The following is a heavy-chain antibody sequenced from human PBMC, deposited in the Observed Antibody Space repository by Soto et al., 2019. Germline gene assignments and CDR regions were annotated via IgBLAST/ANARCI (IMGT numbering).Heavy chain of an antibody. J-gene: IGHJ4*01. CDR3: ARHFLSYSVRINPDSPDY. CDR1: GYSFRSYW. Sequence: GESLKISCETSGYSFRSYWIGWVRQMPGKGLEWMAIIYPGDSNTRYSPSFQGQVTISADKPISTAFLQWSSLKAADSAMYYCARHFLSYSVRINPDSPDYWGQGSLVTVSS. D-gene: IGHD2-15*01. V-gene: IGHV5-51*01. CDR2: IYPGDSNT.